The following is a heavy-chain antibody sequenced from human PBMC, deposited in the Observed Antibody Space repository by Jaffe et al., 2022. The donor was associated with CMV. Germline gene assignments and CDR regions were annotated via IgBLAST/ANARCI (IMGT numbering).Heavy chain of an antibody. J-gene: IGHJ2*01. CDR1: GFTFSSYS. V-gene: IGHV3-21*01. Sequence: EVQLVESGGGLVKPGGSLRLSCAASGFTFSSYSMNWVRQAPGKGLEWVSSISSSSSYIYYADSVKGRFTISRDNAKNSLYLQMNSLRAEDTAVYYCAKESPPPDFWSGYYTKDWYFDLWGRGTLVTVSS. CDR2: ISSSSSYI. D-gene: IGHD3-3*01. CDR3: AKESPPPDFWSGYYTKDWYFDL.